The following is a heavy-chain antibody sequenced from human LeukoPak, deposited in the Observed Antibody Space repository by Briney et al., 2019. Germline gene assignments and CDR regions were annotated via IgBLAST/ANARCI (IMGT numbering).Heavy chain of an antibody. CDR1: GFTFSSYG. V-gene: IGHV3-30*18. CDR3: AKDMGGYFDWLLPYYFDY. Sequence: PGGSLRLSCAASGFTFSSYGMHWVRQAPGKGLEWVAVISYDGSNKYYADSVKGRFTISRDNSKNTLYLQMNSLRAEDTAVYYCAKDMGGYFDWLLPYYFDYWGQGTLVTVSS. J-gene: IGHJ4*02. CDR2: ISYDGSNK. D-gene: IGHD3-9*01.